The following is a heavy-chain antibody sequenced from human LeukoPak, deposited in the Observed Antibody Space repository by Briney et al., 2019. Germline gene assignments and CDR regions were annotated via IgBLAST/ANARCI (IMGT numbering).Heavy chain of an antibody. CDR2: IWYGGSNK. CDR3: ARRATYAYYQDY. CDR1: GFTFSSYA. Sequence: PGGSLRLSCAASGFTFSSYAMHWVRQAPGKGLEWVAVIWYGGSNKYYADSVKGRFTISRDNSKNTLYLQMNSLRAEDTAVYYCARRATYAYYQDYWGQGTLVTVSS. V-gene: IGHV3-33*08. J-gene: IGHJ4*02. D-gene: IGHD1-26*01.